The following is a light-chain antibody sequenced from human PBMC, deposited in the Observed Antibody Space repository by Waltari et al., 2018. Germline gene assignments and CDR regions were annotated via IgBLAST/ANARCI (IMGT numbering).Light chain of an antibody. CDR1: KLGNQF. V-gene: IGLV3-1*01. Sequence: SYVLTQPPSVSVSPGQTASIDCSGDKLGNQFVAWYQLKPGQSPVLVVYEDDKRPSGIPELLSGSNSGNTATLTISGAQSMDEGDYFCQGRDGSTAVVFGGGTKLTVL. CDR3: QGRDGSTAVV. J-gene: IGLJ2*01. CDR2: EDD.